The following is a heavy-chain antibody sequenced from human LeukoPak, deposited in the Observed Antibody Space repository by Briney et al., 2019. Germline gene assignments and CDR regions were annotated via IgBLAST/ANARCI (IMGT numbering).Heavy chain of an antibody. D-gene: IGHD5-24*01. CDR2: IIPIFGTA. V-gene: IGHV1-69*01. CDR1: GGTFSSYA. CDR3: ARETGHGYNWMGY. J-gene: IGHJ4*02. Sequence: SVKVSCKASGGTFSSYAISWVRQAPGQGLEWMGGIIPIFGTANSAQKFQGRVTITADESTSTAYMELSSLRSEDTAVYYCARETGHGYNWMGYWGQGTLVTVSS.